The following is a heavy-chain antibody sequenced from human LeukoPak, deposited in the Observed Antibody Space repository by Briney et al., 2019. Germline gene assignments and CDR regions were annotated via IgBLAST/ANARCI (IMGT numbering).Heavy chain of an antibody. CDR2: ISYDGNNK. CDR3: AKIAFSGSYYGGLDY. J-gene: IGHJ4*02. D-gene: IGHD1-26*01. CDR1: GFTFSSHG. V-gene: IGHV3-30*18. Sequence: GGSLRLSCAASGFTFSSHGMHWVRQAPGRGLEWVAVISYDGNNKYYADSVKGRFTISRDNSKSTLYLQVNSLRAEDTAVYYCAKIAFSGSYYGGLDYWGQGTLVTVSS.